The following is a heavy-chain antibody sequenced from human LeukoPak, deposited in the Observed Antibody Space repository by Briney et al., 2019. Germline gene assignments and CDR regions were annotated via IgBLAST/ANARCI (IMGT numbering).Heavy chain of an antibody. CDR1: GYTFTSYY. CDR3: ARGPRNYGSGSYYGY. V-gene: IGHV1-46*01. CDR2: INPSGGST. D-gene: IGHD3-10*01. Sequence: ASVKVSCKASGYTFTSYYMHWVRQAPGQGLEWMGLINPSGGSTSYAQKFQGRVTMTRDTSTSTVYMELSSLRSEDTAVYYCARGPRNYGSGSYYGYWGQGTLVTVSS. J-gene: IGHJ4*02.